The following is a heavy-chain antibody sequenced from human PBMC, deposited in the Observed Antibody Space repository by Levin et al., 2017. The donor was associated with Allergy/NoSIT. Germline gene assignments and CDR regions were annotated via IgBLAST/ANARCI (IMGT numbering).Heavy chain of an antibody. CDR3: ARAGLRFLEKFDY. J-gene: IGHJ4*02. CDR2: IKQDGSEK. CDR1: GFTFSSYW. V-gene: IGHV3-7*03. D-gene: IGHD3-3*01. Sequence: GGSLRLSCAASGFTFSSYWMSWVRQAPGKGLEWVANIKQDGSEKYYVDSVKGRFTISRDNAKNSLYLQMNSLRAEDTAVYYCARAGLRFLEKFDYWGQGTLVTVSS.